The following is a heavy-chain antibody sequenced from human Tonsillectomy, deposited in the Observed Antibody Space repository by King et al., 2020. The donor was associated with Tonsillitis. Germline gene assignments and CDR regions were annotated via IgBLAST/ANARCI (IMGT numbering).Heavy chain of an antibody. Sequence: VQLVESGGGLIKPGGSLRLSCAASGFTFSDAWMTWVRQAPGKGLEWVGHIKSKSDGETAQYAAPVKGRFTISRDDSKNMLFLQMDSLKVEDTAVYYCMRINSWGQGTLVTVSS. D-gene: IGHD4-23*01. CDR1: GFTFSDAW. CDR2: IKSKSDGETA. J-gene: IGHJ4*02. V-gene: IGHV3-15*05. CDR3: MRINS.